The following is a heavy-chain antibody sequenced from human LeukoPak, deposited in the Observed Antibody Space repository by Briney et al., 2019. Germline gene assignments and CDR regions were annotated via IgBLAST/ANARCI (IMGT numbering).Heavy chain of an antibody. CDR3: AREGYYYDSSGGDAFDI. V-gene: IGHV1-2*06. CDR1: GYTFTGYY. D-gene: IGHD3-22*01. J-gene: IGHJ3*02. Sequence: ASVKVSCKASGYTFTGYYMHWVRQAPGQGLEWMGRINPNSGGTNYAQKFQGRVTMTRDTSISPAYMELSRLRSDDTAVYYCAREGYYYDSSGGDAFDIWGQGTMVTVSS. CDR2: INPNSGGT.